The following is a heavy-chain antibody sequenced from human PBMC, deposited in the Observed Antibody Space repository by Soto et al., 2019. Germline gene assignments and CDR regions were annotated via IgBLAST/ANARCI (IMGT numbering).Heavy chain of an antibody. J-gene: IGHJ4*02. CDR1: GYTFTSYY. Sequence: ASVKVSCKASGYTFTSYYMHWVRQAPGQGLEWMGIINPSGGSTSYAQKFQGRVTMTRDTSTSTVYMELSSLRSEDTAVYYCARDLLRDYGGDPFGYWGQGTLVTVSS. CDR3: ARDLLRDYGGDPFGY. CDR2: INPSGGST. D-gene: IGHD4-17*01. V-gene: IGHV1-46*03.